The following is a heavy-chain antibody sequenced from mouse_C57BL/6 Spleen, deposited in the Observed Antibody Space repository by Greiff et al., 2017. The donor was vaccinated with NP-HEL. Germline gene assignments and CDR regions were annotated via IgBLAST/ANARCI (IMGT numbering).Heavy chain of an antibody. Sequence: EVQLQQSGPELVKPGDSVKISCKASGYSFTGYFMNWVMQSHGKSLEWIGRINPYNGDTFYNQKFKGKATLTVDKSYSTAHMELRSLTSEDSAVYYCARNYSNYWYFDVWGTGTTVTVSS. CDR1: GYSFTGYF. CDR3: ARNYSNYWYFDV. CDR2: INPYNGDT. V-gene: IGHV1-20*01. J-gene: IGHJ1*03. D-gene: IGHD2-5*01.